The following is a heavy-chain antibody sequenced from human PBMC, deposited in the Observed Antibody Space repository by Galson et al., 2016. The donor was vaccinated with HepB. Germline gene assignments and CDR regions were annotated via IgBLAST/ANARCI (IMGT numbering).Heavy chain of an antibody. V-gene: IGHV3-53*05. D-gene: IGHD3-10*01. Sequence: SLRLSCAASGFDVSGKFMNWVRQAPGKGLEWVSVITSGGAGVYAASVKGRFTIFRDNSKNILSLQMNSLGSDDTAMYYCVGPGTASWGLGKMVTVSP. CDR2: ITSGGAG. J-gene: IGHJ5*02. CDR3: VGPGTAS. CDR1: GFDVSGKF.